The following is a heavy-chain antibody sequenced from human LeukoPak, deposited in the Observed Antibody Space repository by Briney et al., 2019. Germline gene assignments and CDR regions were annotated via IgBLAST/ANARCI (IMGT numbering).Heavy chain of an antibody. CDR2: ISGSGGNT. V-gene: IGHV3-23*01. J-gene: IGHJ4*02. Sequence: KAGRSLRLSCAASGFTFSNYAMRWARQAPGKGLEWVSAISGSGGNTYYADSVKGRFTISRDNSRSTLYLQMNSLRAEDTAVYYCVSSSSGWYRFQYWGQGTLVTVSS. D-gene: IGHD6-19*01. CDR3: VSSSSGWYRFQY. CDR1: GFTFSNYA.